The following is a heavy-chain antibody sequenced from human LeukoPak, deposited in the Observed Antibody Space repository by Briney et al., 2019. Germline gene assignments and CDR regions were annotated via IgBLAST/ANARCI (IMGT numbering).Heavy chain of an antibody. CDR3: ARDGSLSQAFDI. D-gene: IGHD2/OR15-2a*01. CDR2: TYYSGST. J-gene: IGHJ3*02. V-gene: IGHV4-31*03. CDR1: GGSISSGGYY. Sequence: TSETLSLTCTVSGGSISSGGYYWSWIRQHPGKGLEWIGYTYYSGSTYYNPSLKSRVTISVDTSKNQFSLKLSSVTAADTAVYYCARDGSLSQAFDIWGQGTMVTVSS.